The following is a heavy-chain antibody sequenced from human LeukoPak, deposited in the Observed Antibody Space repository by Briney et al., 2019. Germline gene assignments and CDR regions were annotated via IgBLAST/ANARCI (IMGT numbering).Heavy chain of an antibody. Sequence: SETLSLTCTVSGDSISNYYWSWIRQPAGKGLEWIGRIYTSGSTDSNPSLKSRVTMPVDTSKNQFSLKLTSVTAADTAVYYCARGPPPDFDYWGQGTLVTVSS. CDR3: ARGPPPDFDY. J-gene: IGHJ4*02. V-gene: IGHV4-4*07. CDR1: GDSISNYY. CDR2: IYTSGST.